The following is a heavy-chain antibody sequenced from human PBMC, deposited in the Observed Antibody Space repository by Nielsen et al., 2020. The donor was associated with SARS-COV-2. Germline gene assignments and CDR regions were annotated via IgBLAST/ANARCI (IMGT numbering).Heavy chain of an antibody. V-gene: IGHV1-69*13. Sequence: SVKVSCKASRGTFSSYAISWVRQAPGQGLEWMGGIIPIFGTANYAQKFQGRVTITADESTSTAYMELSSLRSEDTAVYYCARSGVLRFLEWLDAFDIWGQGTMVTVSS. CDR1: RGTFSSYA. CDR3: ARSGVLRFLEWLDAFDI. J-gene: IGHJ3*02. CDR2: IIPIFGTA. D-gene: IGHD3-3*01.